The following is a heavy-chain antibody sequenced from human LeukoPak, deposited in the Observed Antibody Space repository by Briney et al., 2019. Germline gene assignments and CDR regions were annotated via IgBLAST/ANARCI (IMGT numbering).Heavy chain of an antibody. Sequence: SETLSLTCTVSGGSISSSYYWGWIRQPPGKGLDWIGSIYYGGSTYYYPSLRSRVTTSVDTSKNQFSLKLTSVTAADTAVYYCARHGNHYYGSGGFDYWGQGTLVTVSP. J-gene: IGHJ4*02. D-gene: IGHD3-10*01. CDR1: GGSISSSYY. CDR3: ARHGNHYYGSGGFDY. V-gene: IGHV4-39*01. CDR2: IYYGGST.